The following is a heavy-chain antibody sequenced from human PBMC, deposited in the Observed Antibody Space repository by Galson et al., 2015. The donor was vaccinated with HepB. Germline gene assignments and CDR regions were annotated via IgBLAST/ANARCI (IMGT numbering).Heavy chain of an antibody. Sequence: SETLSLTCTVSGYSISSGYFWSWVRQPPGRGLEWIATIHHTGTTYYTPSLKSRVTISVDTSKNQFSLKLTSVTAADTAVYLCARCTAAGYYFDNWGQGTLVTVSS. V-gene: IGHV4-38-2*02. CDR1: GYSISSGYF. CDR2: IHHTGTT. D-gene: IGHD2-15*01. J-gene: IGHJ4*02. CDR3: ARCTAAGYYFDN.